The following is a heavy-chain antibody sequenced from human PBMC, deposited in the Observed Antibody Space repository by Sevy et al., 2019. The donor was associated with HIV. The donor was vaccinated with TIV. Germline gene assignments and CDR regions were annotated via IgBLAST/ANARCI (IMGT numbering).Heavy chain of an antibody. J-gene: IGHJ4*02. CDR2: LNSNRGAI. D-gene: IGHD4-4*01. Sequence: ASVKVSCKASGHTFSDYYIQWVRQAPGQGLEWMGWLNSNRGAISYAQKFQGRVTMTSDTSISTVYMELSRLRSDDTAVYYCATEYSYDYWGQGTLVTVSS. V-gene: IGHV1-2*02. CDR3: ATEYSYDY. CDR1: GHTFSDYY.